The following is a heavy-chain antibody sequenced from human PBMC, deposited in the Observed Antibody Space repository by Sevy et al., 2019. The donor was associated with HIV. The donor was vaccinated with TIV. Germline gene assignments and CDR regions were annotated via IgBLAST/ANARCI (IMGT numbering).Heavy chain of an antibody. V-gene: IGHV3-30-3*01. Sequence: GGSLRLSCAASGFTFSSYAMHWVRQAPGKGLEWVAVISYDGSNKYYADSVKGRFTISRDNSKNTLYLQMNRLRAEDTAVYYCARDGVRAVAGTGYFQHWGQGTLVTVSS. J-gene: IGHJ1*01. CDR2: ISYDGSNK. CDR1: GFTFSSYA. D-gene: IGHD6-19*01. CDR3: ARDGVRAVAGTGYFQH.